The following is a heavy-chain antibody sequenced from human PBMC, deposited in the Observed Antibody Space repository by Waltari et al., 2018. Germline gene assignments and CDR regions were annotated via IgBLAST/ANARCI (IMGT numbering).Heavy chain of an antibody. CDR2: ISSSSSTI. Sequence: EVQLVESGGGLVQPGGSLRLSCAASGFTFSSYSMNWVRQAPGKGLEWVSYISSSSSTIYYADSVKGRFTISRDNAKNSLYLQMNSLRAEDTAVYYCAREGVVVVAAADYWGQGTLVTVSS. V-gene: IGHV3-48*01. CDR3: AREGVVVVAAADY. J-gene: IGHJ4*02. CDR1: GFTFSSYS. D-gene: IGHD2-15*01.